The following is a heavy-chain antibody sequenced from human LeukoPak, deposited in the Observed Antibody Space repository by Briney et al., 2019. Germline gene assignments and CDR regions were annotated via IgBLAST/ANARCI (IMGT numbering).Heavy chain of an antibody. CDR2: ISYDGSNK. J-gene: IGHJ4*02. Sequence: GGSLRLSCAASGFTFDDYGMSWVRQVPGKGLEWVAVISYDGSNKNYADSVKGRFTISRDNSKNTLYLQMNSLRAEDTAVYYCAKETKRGGYYDSSGYYPLDYWGQGTLVTVSS. CDR1: GFTFDDYG. D-gene: IGHD3-22*01. CDR3: AKETKRGGYYDSSGYYPLDY. V-gene: IGHV3-30*18.